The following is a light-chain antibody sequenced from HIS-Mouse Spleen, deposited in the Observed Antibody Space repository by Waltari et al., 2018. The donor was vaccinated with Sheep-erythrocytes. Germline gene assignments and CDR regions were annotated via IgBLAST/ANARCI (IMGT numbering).Light chain of an antibody. CDR3: QVWKV. CDR1: NIGSKS. CDR2: DDS. J-gene: IGLJ2*01. Sequence: SYVLTQPPSVSVAPGKTARITCGGNNIGSKSVHWYQQKPGQAPVLVVYDDSDRPSGIPGRFCGSNSGTTATRTISRVEAGDEADYYCQVWKVFGGGTKLTVL. V-gene: IGLV3-21*03.